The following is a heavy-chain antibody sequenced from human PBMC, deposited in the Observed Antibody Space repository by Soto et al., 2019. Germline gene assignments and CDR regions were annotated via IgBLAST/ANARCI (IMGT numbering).Heavy chain of an antibody. J-gene: IGHJ4*01. CDR1: GLTFLRTQ. Sequence: GESLRLSCAVSGLTFLRTQMIWVGQAPGKGLQWVSVIYSAGSTYYANAVKGRFTISRDISENKIFLELNGLTVDDTAVYYCARAREPEYSSSIFFDYWGRGTVVTVSS. CDR3: ARAREPEYSSSIFFDY. D-gene: IGHD6-6*01. CDR2: IYSAGST. V-gene: IGHV3-53*01.